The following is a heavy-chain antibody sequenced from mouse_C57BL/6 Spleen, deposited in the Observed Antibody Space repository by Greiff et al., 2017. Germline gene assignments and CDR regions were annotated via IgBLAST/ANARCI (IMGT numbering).Heavy chain of an antibody. CDR1: GYTFTSYW. CDR2: IYPSDSET. D-gene: IGHD1-1*01. CDR3: ARSGLRYYFDY. V-gene: IGHV1-61*01. Sequence: QVQLQQSGAELVRPGSSVKLSCKASGYTFTSYWMDWVKQRPGQGLEWIGNIYPSDSETHYNQKFKDKATLTVDKSSSTAYMQLSSLTSEDSAVYYCARSGLRYYFDYWGQGTTLTVSS. J-gene: IGHJ2*01.